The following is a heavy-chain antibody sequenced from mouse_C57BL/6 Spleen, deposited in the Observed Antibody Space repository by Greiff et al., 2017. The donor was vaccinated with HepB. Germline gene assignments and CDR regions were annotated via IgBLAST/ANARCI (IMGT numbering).Heavy chain of an antibody. CDR1: GYTFTDYE. V-gene: IGHV1-15*01. J-gene: IGHJ1*03. D-gene: IGHD1-1*01. CDR2: IDPETGGT. CDR3: TRGGTTVVATSRYFDV. Sequence: QVQLQQSGAELVRPGASVTLSCKASGYTFTDYEMHWVKQTPVHGLEWIGAIDPETGGTAYNQKFKGKAILTADKSSSTAYMELRSLTSEDSAVYYCTRGGTTVVATSRYFDVWGTGTTVTVSS.